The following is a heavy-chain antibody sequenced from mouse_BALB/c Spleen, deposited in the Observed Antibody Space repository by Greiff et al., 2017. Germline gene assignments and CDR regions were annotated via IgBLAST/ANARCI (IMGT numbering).Heavy chain of an antibody. D-gene: IGHD5-1*01. Sequence: EVQLQESGGGLVKPGGSLKLSCAASGFTFSSYTMSWVRQTPEKRLEWVATISSGGSYTYYPDSVKGRFTISRDNAKNTLYLQMSSLKSEDTAMYYCTREVQDAMDYWGQGTSVTVSS. CDR1: GFTFSSYT. CDR3: TREVQDAMDY. CDR2: ISSGGSYT. V-gene: IGHV5-6-4*01. J-gene: IGHJ4*01.